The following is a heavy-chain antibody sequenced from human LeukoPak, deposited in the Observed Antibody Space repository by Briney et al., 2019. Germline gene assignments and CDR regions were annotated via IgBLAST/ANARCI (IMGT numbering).Heavy chain of an antibody. J-gene: IGHJ1*01. CDR3: ARVGSGWEEYFQH. D-gene: IGHD6-19*01. Sequence: GRSLRLSCAASGFTFSSYAMHWVRQAPGKGLEWVAVISYDGSNKYYADSVKGRFTISRDNSKNTLYLQMNCLRAEDTAVYYCARVGSGWEEYFQHWGQGTLVTVSS. V-gene: IGHV3-30*04. CDR2: ISYDGSNK. CDR1: GFTFSSYA.